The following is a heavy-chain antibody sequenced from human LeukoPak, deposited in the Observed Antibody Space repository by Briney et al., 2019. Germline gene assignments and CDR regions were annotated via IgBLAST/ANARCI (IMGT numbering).Heavy chain of an antibody. CDR3: ARAPVVPAALYYYYYGMDV. V-gene: IGHV1-3*01. Sequence: ASVKVSCKASGYTFTSYAMHWVRQAPGQRLEWMGWINAGNGNTKYSQKFQGRVTITGDTSASTAYMELSSLRSEDTAVYYCARAPVVPAALYYYYYGMDVWGKGTTVTVSS. CDR2: INAGNGNT. D-gene: IGHD2-2*01. J-gene: IGHJ6*04. CDR1: GYTFTSYA.